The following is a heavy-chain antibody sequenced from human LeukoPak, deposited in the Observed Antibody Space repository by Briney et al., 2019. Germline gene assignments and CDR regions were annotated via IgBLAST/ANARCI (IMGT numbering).Heavy chain of an antibody. Sequence: ASVKVSCKAPGYTFTSYGISWVRQAPGQGLEWMGWISAYNGNTNYAQKLQGRVTMTTDTSTSTASLELTSLRSDGTAVYYCARGEETYYDFWSGYYRPADRFDYWGQGTLVTVSS. D-gene: IGHD3-3*01. CDR2: ISAYNGNT. CDR3: ARGEETYYDFWSGYYRPADRFDY. CDR1: GYTFTSYG. J-gene: IGHJ4*02. V-gene: IGHV1-18*01.